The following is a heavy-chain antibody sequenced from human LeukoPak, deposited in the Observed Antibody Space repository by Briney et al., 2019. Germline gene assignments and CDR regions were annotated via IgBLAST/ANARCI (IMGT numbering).Heavy chain of an antibody. V-gene: IGHV3-23*01. Sequence: GGSLRLSCAASGFIFSNYAMSWVRQAPGKGLEWVSAISLSGVSTYYADSVKGRFTISRDNSKNTLYLQMNSLRAEDTAVYYCAKFYRNSSSLGNWFDPWGQGTLVTVSS. CDR1: GFIFSNYA. CDR2: ISLSGVST. CDR3: AKFYRNSSSLGNWFDP. D-gene: IGHD6-6*01. J-gene: IGHJ5*02.